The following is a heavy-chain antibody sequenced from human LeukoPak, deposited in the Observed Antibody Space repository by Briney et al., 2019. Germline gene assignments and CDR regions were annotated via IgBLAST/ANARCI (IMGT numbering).Heavy chain of an antibody. V-gene: IGHV1-69*06. CDR3: ASCRGSSWYEFDY. J-gene: IGHJ4*02. D-gene: IGHD6-13*01. CDR1: GGAFSSYA. Sequence: SVKVSCKASGGAFSSYAISWVRQAPGQGLEWMGGIIPIFGTANYAQKFQGRVTITADKSTSTACMELSSLRSEDTAVYYCASCRGSSWYEFDYWGQGTLVTVSS. CDR2: IIPIFGTA.